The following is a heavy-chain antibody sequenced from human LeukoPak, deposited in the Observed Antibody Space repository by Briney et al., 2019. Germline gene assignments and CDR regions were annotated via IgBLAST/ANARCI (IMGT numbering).Heavy chain of an antibody. J-gene: IGHJ5*02. D-gene: IGHD3-10*01. Sequence: GASVKVSCKVSGYTLTELSMHWVRQAPGKGLEWMGGFDPEDGETIYARKFQGRVTMTEDTSTGTAYMELSSLRSEDTAVYYCATRREVQGVYQGYWFDPWGQGTLVTVSS. V-gene: IGHV1-24*01. CDR2: FDPEDGET. CDR1: GYTLTELS. CDR3: ATRREVQGVYQGYWFDP.